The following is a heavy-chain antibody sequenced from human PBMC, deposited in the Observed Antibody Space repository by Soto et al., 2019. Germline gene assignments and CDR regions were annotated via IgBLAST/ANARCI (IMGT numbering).Heavy chain of an antibody. J-gene: IGHJ4*02. V-gene: IGHV3-23*01. Sequence: GSLLLACSASGITFSNYAMSWVRQAPGKGLEWVSTVSGSGTNTYYADSVKGRFTISRDNSENTLYLQMISLRAEDMAIYYSAKGPHSSGWHYFDYWGQGTLVTVYS. CDR2: VSGSGTNT. CDR1: GITFSNYA. CDR3: AKGPHSSGWHYFDY. D-gene: IGHD6-19*01.